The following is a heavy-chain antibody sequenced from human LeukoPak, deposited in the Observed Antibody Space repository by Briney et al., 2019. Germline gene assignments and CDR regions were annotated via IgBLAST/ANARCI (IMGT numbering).Heavy chain of an antibody. CDR1: GFTFSSYA. Sequence: PGGSLRLSCAASGFTFSSYAMSWVRQAPGKGLEWVSAISGSGGSTYYADSVEGRFTISRDNSKNTLYLQMNSLRAEDTAVYYCAKGPLRKGYSSGWYPLDYWGQGTLVTVSS. V-gene: IGHV3-23*01. CDR3: AKGPLRKGYSSGWYPLDY. J-gene: IGHJ4*02. CDR2: ISGSGGST. D-gene: IGHD6-19*01.